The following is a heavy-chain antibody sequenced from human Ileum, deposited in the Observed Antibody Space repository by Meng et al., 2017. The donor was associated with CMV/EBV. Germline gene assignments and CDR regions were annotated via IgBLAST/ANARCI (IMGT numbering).Heavy chain of an antibody. D-gene: IGHD3-10*01. CDR1: GYTFTSYY. CDR2: INPSGGST. J-gene: IGHJ4*02. CDR3: ATRGVHDFDH. V-gene: IGHV1-46*01. Sequence: VQRVQSGAEVKKPGASVEISCKASGYTFTSYYMHWVRQAPGQGLEWMGIINPSGGSTSYAQKFQGRVTMTRDTSTSTVYMKLSSLRSEDTAVYYCATRGVHDFDHWGQGTLVTVSS.